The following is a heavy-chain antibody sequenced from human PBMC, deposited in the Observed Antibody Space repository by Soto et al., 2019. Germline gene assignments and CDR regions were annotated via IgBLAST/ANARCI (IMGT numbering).Heavy chain of an antibody. Sequence: GASVKVSCTASGGTLSSYYMHWVRQAPEQGLEWMGIINPSGGSTSYAQKFQGRVTMTRDTSTSTVYMELSSLRSEDTAVYYCAREGGYGDYVPWYYYYYGMDVWGQGTTVTVSS. CDR2: INPSGGST. CDR3: AREGGYGDYVPWYYYYYGMDV. J-gene: IGHJ6*02. CDR1: GGTLSSYY. D-gene: IGHD4-17*01. V-gene: IGHV1-46*01.